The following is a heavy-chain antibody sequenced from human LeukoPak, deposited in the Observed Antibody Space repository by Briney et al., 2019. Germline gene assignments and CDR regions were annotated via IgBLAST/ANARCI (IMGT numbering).Heavy chain of an antibody. CDR3: AASLPNIVVVPATKGPFGY. V-gene: IGHV3-30*03. D-gene: IGHD2-2*01. CDR2: ISCDGSNT. J-gene: IGHJ4*02. CDR1: GFTFSSYG. Sequence: GGSLRLSCAASGFTFSSYGMHWVRQAPGKGLEWVAIISCDGSNTYYADSVKGRFTVSRDNSKNTLYLQMNSLRAEDTAVYYCAASLPNIVVVPATKGPFGYWGQGALVTVSS.